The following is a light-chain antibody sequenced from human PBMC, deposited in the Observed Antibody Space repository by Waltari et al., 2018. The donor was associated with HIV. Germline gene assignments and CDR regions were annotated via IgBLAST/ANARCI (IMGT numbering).Light chain of an antibody. Sequence: SYELTQPPSVSVSPGQTASITCSGDKLGHKYTCWYQQKPGQSPVLVMYQDTKRPSGIPGRFPGSNSGNTATLTISGTQAMDEADYYCQAWDSSIVVFGGGTHLTVL. V-gene: IGLV3-1*01. CDR3: QAWDSSIVV. CDR1: KLGHKY. J-gene: IGLJ2*01. CDR2: QDT.